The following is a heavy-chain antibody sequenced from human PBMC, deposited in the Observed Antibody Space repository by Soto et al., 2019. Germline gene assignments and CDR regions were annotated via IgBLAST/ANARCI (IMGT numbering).Heavy chain of an antibody. Sequence: QVQLQESGPGLVKPSQTLSLTCTVSGGSISSGDYYWSWIRQPPGKGLEWIGYIYYSGSTYYNPSLQXXVXIXXDTSKNQFSLKLSSVTAADTAVYYCARGLWLPGDYWGQGTLVTVSS. J-gene: IGHJ4*02. CDR3: ARGLWLPGDY. CDR2: IYYSGST. CDR1: GGSISSGDYY. V-gene: IGHV4-30-4*01. D-gene: IGHD5-18*01.